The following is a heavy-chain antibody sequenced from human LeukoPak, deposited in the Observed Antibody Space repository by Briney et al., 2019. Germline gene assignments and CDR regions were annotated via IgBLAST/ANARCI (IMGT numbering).Heavy chain of an antibody. J-gene: IGHJ4*02. CDR3: ARSYYFDLDY. CDR1: GSSISSSSYY. V-gene: IGHV4-39*07. Sequence: PSETLSLTCTVSGSSISSSSYYWGWIRQPPGKGLEWIGSIYYSGSTNYNPSLKSRVTISVDTSKNQFSLNLSSVTAADTAVYYCARSYYFDLDYWGQGTLVTVSS. D-gene: IGHD3-22*01. CDR2: IYYSGST.